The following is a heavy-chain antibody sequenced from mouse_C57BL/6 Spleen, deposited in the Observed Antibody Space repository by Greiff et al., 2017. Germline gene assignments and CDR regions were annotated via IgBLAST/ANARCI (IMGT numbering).Heavy chain of an antibody. Sequence: VQRVESGPGLVAPSQSLSITCTVSGFSLTSYGVHWVRQPPGKGLEWLVVIWSDGSTTYNSALKSRLSISKDNSKSQVFLKMNSLQTDDTAMYYCACTGDGYDEDDNAMDYWGQGASVTVSS. V-gene: IGHV2-6*03. CDR1: GFSLTSYG. J-gene: IGHJ4*01. CDR3: ACTGDGYDEDDNAMDY. CDR2: IWSDGST. D-gene: IGHD2-2*01.